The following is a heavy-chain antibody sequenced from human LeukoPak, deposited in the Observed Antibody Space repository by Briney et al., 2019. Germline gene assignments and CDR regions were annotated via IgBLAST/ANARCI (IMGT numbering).Heavy chain of an antibody. CDR2: INPNSGGT. CDR1: GYTFTGYY. CDR3: ARSPIVVVVATTAGRYNWFDP. Sequence: ASVKVSCKASGYTFTGYYMHWVRQAPGQGLEWTGWINPNSGGTNYAQKFQGRVTMTRDTSISTAYMELSRLRSDDTAVYYCARSPIVVVVATTAGRYNWFDPWGQGTLVTVSP. D-gene: IGHD2-15*01. V-gene: IGHV1-2*02. J-gene: IGHJ5*02.